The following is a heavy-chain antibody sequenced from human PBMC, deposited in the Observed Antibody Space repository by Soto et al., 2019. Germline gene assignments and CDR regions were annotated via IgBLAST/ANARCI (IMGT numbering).Heavy chain of an antibody. CDR1: GFTFSSYG. J-gene: IGHJ4*02. CDR3: AKEWVYDSSGWSFDY. V-gene: IGHV3-30*18. Sequence: QVQLVESGGGVVQPGRSLRLSCAASGFTFSSYGMHWVRQAPGKGLEWVAVISYDGSNKYYADFVKGRFTISRDNSKNTLYLKMNSLRAEDTAVYYCAKEWVYDSSGWSFDYWGQGTLVTASS. CDR2: ISYDGSNK. D-gene: IGHD3-22*01.